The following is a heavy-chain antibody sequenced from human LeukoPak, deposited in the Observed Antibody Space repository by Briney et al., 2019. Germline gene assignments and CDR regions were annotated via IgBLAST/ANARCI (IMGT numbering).Heavy chain of an antibody. J-gene: IGHJ4*02. CDR3: ARAEGIVGATDLGY. V-gene: IGHV3-21*01. D-gene: IGHD1-26*01. CDR2: ISSSSSYI. Sequence: GGSLRLSCAASGFTFSNAWMNWVRQAPGKGLEWVSSISSSSSYIYYADSVKGRFTISRDNAKNSLYLQMNSLRAEDTAVYYCARAEGIVGATDLGYWGQGTLVTVSS. CDR1: GFTFSNAW.